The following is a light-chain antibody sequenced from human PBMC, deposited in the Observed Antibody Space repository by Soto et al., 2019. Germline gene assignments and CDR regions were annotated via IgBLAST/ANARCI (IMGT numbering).Light chain of an antibody. Sequence: EIVLTQFPGTLSLSPGESATLSCRASQSVNSNYVAWYQQKPGQASRLLIYGASSRATGIPDRFSGSGSGTDFTLTISRLEPEDFTVYYCQQYGNSRGTFGQGTKVDIK. V-gene: IGKV3-20*01. CDR2: GAS. CDR3: QQYGNSRGT. CDR1: QSVNSNY. J-gene: IGKJ1*01.